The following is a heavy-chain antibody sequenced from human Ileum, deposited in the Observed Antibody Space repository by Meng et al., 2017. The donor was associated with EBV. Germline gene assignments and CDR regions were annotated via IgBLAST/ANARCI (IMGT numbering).Heavy chain of an antibody. Sequence: ESGPRLLKPSDPPSPPLLCPGASMTNTYWSWIRQATGKTLEWIGVVYSGTTSYNPSLKSRVSLSEDTSKGQFSLRLTSVTAADTAVYYCARGGQWEPLDSWGQGILVTVSS. CDR2: VYSGTT. V-gene: IGHV4-59*01. CDR3: ARGGQWEPLDS. CDR1: ASMTNTY. J-gene: IGHJ4*02. D-gene: IGHD1-26*01.